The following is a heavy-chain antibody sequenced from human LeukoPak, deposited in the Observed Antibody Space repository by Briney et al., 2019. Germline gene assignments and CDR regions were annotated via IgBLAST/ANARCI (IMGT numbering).Heavy chain of an antibody. CDR2: LSGSGITT. CDR1: GFTFSDSA. Sequence: GGSLRLSCAASGFTFSDSAMSWVRQAPGKGLEWVSTLSGSGITTYYADSLKGRFTISRDNSKNTLYLQMNSLRAEDTAVYYCAKGIYSSGWSYFDYWGHGTLVTVSS. V-gene: IGHV3-23*01. J-gene: IGHJ4*01. CDR3: AKGIYSSGWSYFDY. D-gene: IGHD6-19*01.